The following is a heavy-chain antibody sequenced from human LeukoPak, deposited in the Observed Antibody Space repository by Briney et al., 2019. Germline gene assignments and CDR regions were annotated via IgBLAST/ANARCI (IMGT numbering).Heavy chain of an antibody. J-gene: IGHJ6*03. D-gene: IGHD2-2*01. CDR3: ARGVPAAIGSDYYYYYMDV. V-gene: IGHV1-18*01. Sequence: ASVKVSCKASGYTFTSYGISWVRQAPGQGLEWMGWISAYNGNTNYAQKLQGRVTMTTDSSTSTAYMELRSLRSDDTAVYYCARGVPAAIGSDYYYYYMDVWGKGTTVTVSS. CDR2: ISAYNGNT. CDR1: GYTFTSYG.